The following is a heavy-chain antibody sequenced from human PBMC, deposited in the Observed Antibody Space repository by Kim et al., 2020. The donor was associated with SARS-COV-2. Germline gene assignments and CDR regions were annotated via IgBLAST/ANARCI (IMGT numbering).Heavy chain of an antibody. J-gene: IGHJ4*02. Sequence: GGSLRLSCAASGFTFDDYAMHWVRQAPGKGLEWVSGISWNSGSIGYADSVKGRFTISRDNAKNSLYLQMNSLRAEDTALYYCAKALYYYDSSGTKGFDYWGQGTLVTVSS. CDR2: ISWNSGSI. CDR1: GFTFDDYA. D-gene: IGHD3-22*01. CDR3: AKALYYYDSSGTKGFDY. V-gene: IGHV3-9*01.